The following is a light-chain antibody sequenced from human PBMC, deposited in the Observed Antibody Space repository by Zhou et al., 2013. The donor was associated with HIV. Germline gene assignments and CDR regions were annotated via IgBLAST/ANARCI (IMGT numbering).Light chain of an antibody. CDR2: GAS. J-gene: IGKJ4*01. V-gene: IGKV1-39*01. CDR1: QSISNY. Sequence: DIQMTQSPSTLSASVGDRVTITCRSSQSISNYLNWYQQKPGKAPKLLIYGASILQSGVPSRFSGSGSGTDFTLTISGLQPEDFGTYYCQQADTLPVTFGGGTRVEI. CDR3: QQADTLPVT.